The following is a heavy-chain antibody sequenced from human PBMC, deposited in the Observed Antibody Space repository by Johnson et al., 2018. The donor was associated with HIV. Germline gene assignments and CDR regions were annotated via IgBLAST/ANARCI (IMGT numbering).Heavy chain of an antibody. Sequence: QMLLVESGGGVVQPGRSLRLSCVASGFTFFSYGMHWVRQAPGKGLEWVAVISYDGSNKYYADSVKGRFTISRDTAENSLYLQMNSLRAEDTAVYYCARVQSLQWELLDGDAFDIWGQGTMVTVSS. CDR1: GFTFFSYG. D-gene: IGHD1-26*01. CDR2: ISYDGSNK. J-gene: IGHJ3*02. CDR3: ARVQSLQWELLDGDAFDI. V-gene: IGHV3-30*03.